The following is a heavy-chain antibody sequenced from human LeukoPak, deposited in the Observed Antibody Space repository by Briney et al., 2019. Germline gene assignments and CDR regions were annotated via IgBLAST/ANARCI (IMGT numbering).Heavy chain of an antibody. D-gene: IGHD2-2*02. Sequence: GGSLRLSCVASGFTFNNYGMHWVRQAPGKGLEWVAVILYDGTNKNYAASVKGRFTISRDNSKNTLYLQMNSLRAEDTAVYYFAKDRGYCSSAGCYKPADYWGQGTLLTVSS. J-gene: IGHJ4*02. CDR1: GFTFNNYG. CDR2: ILYDGTNK. V-gene: IGHV3-30*18. CDR3: AKDRGYCSSAGCYKPADY.